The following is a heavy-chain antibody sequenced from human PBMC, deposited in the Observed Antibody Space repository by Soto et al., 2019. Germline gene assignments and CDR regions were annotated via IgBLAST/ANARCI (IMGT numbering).Heavy chain of an antibody. D-gene: IGHD1-7*01. CDR2: ISGSGGST. CDR3: AKAAGHNWNYEGVCYLDF. J-gene: IGHJ4*02. V-gene: IGHV3-23*01. Sequence: GGSLRLSCAASGFTFNNYAMSWVRQAPGKGLEWVSAISGSGGSTFYADSVKGRFTISRDNSKKTLYLQMNSLRAEDTAVFFCAKAAGHNWNYEGVCYLDFWGQGTLVTVSS. CDR1: GFTFNNYA.